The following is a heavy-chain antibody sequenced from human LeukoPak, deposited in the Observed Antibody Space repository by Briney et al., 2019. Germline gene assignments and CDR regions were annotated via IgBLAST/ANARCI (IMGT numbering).Heavy chain of an antibody. CDR2: ISGSGGST. CDR3: AKGDVLRFLEWLLTPYYFDY. J-gene: IGHJ4*02. Sequence: GGSLRLSCAASGFTFSSYAMSWVRQAPGKGLEWVSAISGSGGSTYYADSVKGRFTISRDNSKNTLYLQMNSLRAEDTAVYYCAKGDVLRFLEWLLTPYYFDYWGQGTLVTVSS. CDR1: GFTFSSYA. V-gene: IGHV3-23*01. D-gene: IGHD3-3*01.